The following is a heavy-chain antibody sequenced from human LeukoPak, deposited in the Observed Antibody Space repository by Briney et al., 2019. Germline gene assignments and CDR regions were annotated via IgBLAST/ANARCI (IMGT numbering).Heavy chain of an antibody. CDR2: VYSSEST. J-gene: IGHJ4*02. V-gene: IGHV4-61*02. D-gene: IGHD3-3*01. CDR1: GGSITSGNYY. Sequence: PSETLSLTCTVSGGSITSGNYYWSWIRQPAGTGLEWIGRVYSSESTNYNPSLKSRVTISVDTSKNQFSLNLSSVTAADTAVYYCARGVILGASKYYFDSWGQGTLVTVSS. CDR3: ARGVILGASKYYFDS.